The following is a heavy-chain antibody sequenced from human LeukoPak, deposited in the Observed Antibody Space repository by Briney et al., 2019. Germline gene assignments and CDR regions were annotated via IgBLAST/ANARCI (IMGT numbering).Heavy chain of an antibody. Sequence: GGSLRLSCAASGFTFSSYSMNWVRQAPGKGLEWVSYISSGGSTIYYADSVRGRFTISRDTAKNSLYLEMNSLRDEDTAMYYCVRGDQEASEPAFDYWGQGTLVTVSS. CDR1: GFTFSSYS. J-gene: IGHJ4*02. D-gene: IGHD1-14*01. V-gene: IGHV3-48*02. CDR2: ISSGGSTI. CDR3: VRGDQEASEPAFDY.